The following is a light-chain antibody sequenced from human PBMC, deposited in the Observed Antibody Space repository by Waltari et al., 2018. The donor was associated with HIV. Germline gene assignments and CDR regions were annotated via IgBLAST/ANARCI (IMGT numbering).Light chain of an antibody. CDR3: QHYYPSPPVT. CDR2: AGS. V-gene: IGKV1-NL1*01. CDR1: RDISNY. J-gene: IGKJ5*01. Sequence: DIQMTQSPPSSSASVGDRVTTTCRVSRDISNYIAWYQQQPGKAPKLLLYAGSRLESGVPSRFSGSGSGTDYSLTISGLQPEDFATYYCQHYYPSPPVTFGQGTRLEIK.